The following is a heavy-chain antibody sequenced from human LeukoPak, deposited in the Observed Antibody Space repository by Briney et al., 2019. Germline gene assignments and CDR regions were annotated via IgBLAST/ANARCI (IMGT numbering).Heavy chain of an antibody. CDR2: ISGSGGST. V-gene: IGHV3-23*01. J-gene: IGHJ6*02. CDR1: GFTFSSCA. CDR3: AKGIVVPYYKIRDYYYYGMDV. Sequence: GGSLRLSCAASGFTFSSCAMSWVRQAPGKGLEWVSAISGSGGSTYYADSVKGRFTISRDNSKNTLYLQMNSLRAEDTAVYYCAKGIVVPYYKIRDYYYYGMDVWGQGTTVTVSS. D-gene: IGHD2-2*01.